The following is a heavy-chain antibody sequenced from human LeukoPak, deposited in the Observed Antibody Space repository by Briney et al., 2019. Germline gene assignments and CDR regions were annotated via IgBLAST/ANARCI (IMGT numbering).Heavy chain of an antibody. D-gene: IGHD2-2*01. Sequence: GASVKVSCKASGGTFSSYAISWVRQAPGQGLEWMGRIISILGIANYAQKFQGRVTITADKSTSTAYMELSSLRSEDTAVYYCARDSAVVPAAIPFYRVDVWGQGTTVTVSS. CDR3: ARDSAVVPAAIPFYRVDV. V-gene: IGHV1-69*04. CDR1: GGTFSSYA. J-gene: IGHJ6*02. CDR2: IISILGIA.